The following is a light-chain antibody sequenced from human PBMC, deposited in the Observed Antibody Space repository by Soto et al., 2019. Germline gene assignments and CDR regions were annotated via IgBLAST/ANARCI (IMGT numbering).Light chain of an antibody. V-gene: IGKV1-6*01. Sequence: AIQMTQSPSSLSASVGDRVTITCRASQDIRNDLGWYQKKPEKAPKLLIYAASKLQTGVPSRFSGSGSGTNFALTISSLQPEDIASYYCVQDYNYPRTFGQGTKVEIK. CDR2: AAS. CDR3: VQDYNYPRT. CDR1: QDIRND. J-gene: IGKJ1*01.